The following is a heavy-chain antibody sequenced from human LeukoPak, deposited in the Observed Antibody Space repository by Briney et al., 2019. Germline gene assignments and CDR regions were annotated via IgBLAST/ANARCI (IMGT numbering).Heavy chain of an antibody. V-gene: IGHV4-59*03. CDR1: GASFSRYY. CDR3: ATGYSSTWYYFDY. CDR2: IYYSVTT. D-gene: IGHD6-13*01. J-gene: IGHJ4*02. Sequence: SETLSLTCSVSGASFSRYYWNWIRLSPGKGLEWIGNIYYSVTTNYNPSLKSRATISVDTSKNQLSLKLASVTAADTAVYYCATGYSSTWYYFDYWGQGTLVTVSS.